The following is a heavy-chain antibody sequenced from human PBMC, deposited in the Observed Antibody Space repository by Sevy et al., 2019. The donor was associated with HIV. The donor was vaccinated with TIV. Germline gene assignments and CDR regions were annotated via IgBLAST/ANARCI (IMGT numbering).Heavy chain of an antibody. CDR2: INHSGST. V-gene: IGHV4-34*01. J-gene: IGHJ3*02. Sequence: SGTLSLTCAVYGGSFSGYYWSWIRQPPGKGLEWVGEINHSGSTNYNPSLKRRVTISLDTAKNQFSLKLSSVTAADTAVYYCARHCGGDCSHAFDIWGQGTMVTVSS. D-gene: IGHD2-21*02. CDR3: ARHCGGDCSHAFDI. CDR1: GGSFSGYY.